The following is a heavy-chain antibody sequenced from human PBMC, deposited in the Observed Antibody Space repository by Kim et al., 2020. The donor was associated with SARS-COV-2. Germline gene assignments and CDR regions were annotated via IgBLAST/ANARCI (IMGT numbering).Heavy chain of an antibody. V-gene: IGHV3-30*18. CDR2: ISYDGSNK. J-gene: IGHJ4*02. CDR1: GFTFSSYG. CDR3: AKERSSDWSFCDY. D-gene: IGHD6-19*01. Sequence: GGSLRLSCAASGFTFSSYGMHWVRQAPGKGLEWVAVISYDGSNKYYADSVKGRFTISRDNSKNTLYLQMNSLRAEDTAVYYCAKERSSDWSFCDYWGQGTLVTVSS.